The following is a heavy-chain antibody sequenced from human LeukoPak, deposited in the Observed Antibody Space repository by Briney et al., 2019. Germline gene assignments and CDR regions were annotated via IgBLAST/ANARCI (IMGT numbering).Heavy chain of an antibody. CDR1: EFSVGSNY. J-gene: IGHJ4*02. D-gene: IGHD1-26*01. V-gene: IGHV3-15*01. CDR3: TTDGVGVEGATYDN. Sequence: PGGSLRLSCAASEFSVGSNYMTWVRQAPGKGLEWVGRIKAKAHGGTIEYAAPVKGRFTISRDDSKNTLYLQMNSLKTEDTAVYYCTTDGVGVEGATYDNWGQGTLVSVSS. CDR2: IKAKAHGGTI.